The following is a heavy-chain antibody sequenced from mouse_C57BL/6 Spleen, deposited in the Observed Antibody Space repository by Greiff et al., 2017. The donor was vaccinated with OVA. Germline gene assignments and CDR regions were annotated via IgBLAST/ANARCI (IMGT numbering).Heavy chain of an antibody. V-gene: IGHV1-7*01. CDR1: GYTFTSYW. CDR2: INASSGYT. Sequence: VNLVESGAELAKPGASVKLSCKASGYTFTSYWMHWVKQRPGQGLEWIGYINASSGYTKYNQKFKDKATLTADKSSSTAYMQLSSLTYEDSAVYYCANGIYDGYYAWFAYWGQGTLVTVSA. CDR3: ANGIYDGYYAWFAY. D-gene: IGHD2-3*01. J-gene: IGHJ3*01.